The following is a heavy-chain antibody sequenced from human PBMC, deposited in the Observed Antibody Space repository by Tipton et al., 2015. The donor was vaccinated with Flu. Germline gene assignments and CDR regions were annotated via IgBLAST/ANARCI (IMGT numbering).Heavy chain of an antibody. CDR3: ARLRGGYDFDY. Sequence: SLRLSCEASGFTFSGYWMSWVRQAPGKGLEWVANINQDASEIDYLDSVKGRFTVSRDNAKNSLYLQMNSLRDEDTAVYYCARLRGGYDFDYWGQGTLVTASS. CDR1: GFTFSGYW. V-gene: IGHV3-7*01. CDR2: INQDASEI. D-gene: IGHD5-12*01. J-gene: IGHJ4*02.